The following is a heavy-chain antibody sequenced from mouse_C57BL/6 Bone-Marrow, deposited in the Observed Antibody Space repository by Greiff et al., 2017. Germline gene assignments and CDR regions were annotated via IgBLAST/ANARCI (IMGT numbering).Heavy chain of an antibody. CDR1: GYTITADY. CDR3: TTSGYYYGSSSYFDY. D-gene: IGHD1-1*01. J-gene: IGHJ2*01. Sequence: EVQGVESGAELVRPGASVKLSCKASGYTITADYMHWVKQRPEQGLEWIGRIDPENGDTEYASKFKGKATLTVDQSSSTAYLQLISLTSEDTAVYYCTTSGYYYGSSSYFDYWGQGTTRTVSS. CDR2: IDPENGDT. V-gene: IGHV14-4*01.